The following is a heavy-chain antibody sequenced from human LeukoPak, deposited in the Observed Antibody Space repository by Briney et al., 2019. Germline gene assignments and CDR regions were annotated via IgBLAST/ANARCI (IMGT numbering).Heavy chain of an antibody. J-gene: IGHJ6*03. D-gene: IGHD5-12*01. CDR2: ISYDGSNK. CDR3: VRAFGGYDSQRFYYNMDV. V-gene: IGHV3-30-3*01. Sequence: GRSLRLSCAASGFTFSSYAMHWVRQAPGKGLEWVAVISYDGSNKYYADSVKGRFTISRDNSKNTLYLQMNSLRAEDTAVYYCVRAFGGYDSQRFYYNMDVWGKGTTVTVSS. CDR1: GFTFSSYA.